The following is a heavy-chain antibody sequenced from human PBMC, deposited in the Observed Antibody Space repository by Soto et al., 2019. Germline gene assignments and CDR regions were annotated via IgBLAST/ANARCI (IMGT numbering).Heavy chain of an antibody. Sequence: SETLSLTCAVYGGSFSGYYLSWIRQPPGKGLEWIGEINHSGSTNYNPSLKSRVTISVDTSKNQFSLKLSSVTAADTAVYYCARGGPFRYYGSGSYLNPNWFDPWGQGTLVTVSS. J-gene: IGHJ5*02. CDR2: INHSGST. D-gene: IGHD3-10*01. CDR3: ARGGPFRYYGSGSYLNPNWFDP. V-gene: IGHV4-34*01. CDR1: GGSFSGYY.